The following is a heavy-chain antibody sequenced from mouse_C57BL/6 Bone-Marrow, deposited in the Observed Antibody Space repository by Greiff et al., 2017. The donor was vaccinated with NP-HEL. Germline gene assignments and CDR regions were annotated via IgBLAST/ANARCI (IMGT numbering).Heavy chain of an antibody. CDR2: IYPRSGNT. D-gene: IGHD2-3*01. CDR1: GYTFTSYG. CDR3: ASYDGYLDY. Sequence: QVQLQQSGAELARPGASVKLSCKASGYTFTSYGISWVKQRTGQGLEWIGEIYPRSGNTYYNEKFKGKATLTADKSSSTVYMELRSLTSEDSAVYFCASYDGYLDYWGQGTTLTVSS. V-gene: IGHV1-81*01. J-gene: IGHJ2*01.